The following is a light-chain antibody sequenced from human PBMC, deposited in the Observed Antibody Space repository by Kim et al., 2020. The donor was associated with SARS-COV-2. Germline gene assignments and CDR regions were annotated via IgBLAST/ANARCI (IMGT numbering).Light chain of an antibody. V-gene: IGLV3-1*01. CDR1: KLGDKY. J-gene: IGLJ3*02. Sequence: SYELTQPPSVSVSPGQTASITCSGDKLGDKYACWYQQKPGQSPVLVIYQDSKRPSGIPERFSGSISGNPATLTISGTQAMDEADYYCQAWDSSTAVFGGG. CDR2: QDS. CDR3: QAWDSSTAV.